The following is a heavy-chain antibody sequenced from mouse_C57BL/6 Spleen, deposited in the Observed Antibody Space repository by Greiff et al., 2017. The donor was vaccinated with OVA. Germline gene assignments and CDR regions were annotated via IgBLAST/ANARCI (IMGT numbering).Heavy chain of an antibody. V-gene: IGHV5-17*01. J-gene: IGHJ2*01. CDR3: ATTVVATGYFDY. CDR1: GFTFSDYG. Sequence: EVHLVESGGGLVKPGGSLKLSCAASGFTFSDYGMHWVRQAPEKGLEWVAYISSGSSTIYYADTVKGRFTISRDNAKNTRFLQLTSLRSEDTAMYYCATTVVATGYFDYWGQGTTLTVSS. D-gene: IGHD1-1*01. CDR2: ISSGSSTI.